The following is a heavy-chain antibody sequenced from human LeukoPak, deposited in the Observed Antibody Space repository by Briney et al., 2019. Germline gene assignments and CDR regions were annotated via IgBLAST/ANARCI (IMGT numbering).Heavy chain of an antibody. CDR1: GFTFSSYA. J-gene: IGHJ4*02. D-gene: IGHD6-13*01. Sequence: PGGSLRLSCAASGFTFSSYAMSWVRQAPGKGLEWVSGISGSGGSTYYADSVKGRFTISRDNSRNTLYLQMNSPRAEDTAVCYCAILPGYSSGWYEVNYWGQGTLVTVSS. V-gene: IGHV3-23*01. CDR2: ISGSGGST. CDR3: AILPGYSSGWYEVNY.